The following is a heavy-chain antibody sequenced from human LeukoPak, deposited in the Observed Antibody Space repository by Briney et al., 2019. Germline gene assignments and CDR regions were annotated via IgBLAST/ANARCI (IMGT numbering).Heavy chain of an antibody. V-gene: IGHV5-51*01. CDR2: IYPGDSDT. CDR3: ASLPSNGWYYADY. D-gene: IGHD6-19*01. J-gene: IGHJ4*02. Sequence: GESLKISCKGSGYSFTSHWIGWVRQKPGKGLEWMGIIYPGDSDTTYSPSFQGQVTISVDKSISTAYLQWSSLKASDTAMYYCASLPSNGWYYADYWGQGTLVTVSS. CDR1: GYSFTSHW.